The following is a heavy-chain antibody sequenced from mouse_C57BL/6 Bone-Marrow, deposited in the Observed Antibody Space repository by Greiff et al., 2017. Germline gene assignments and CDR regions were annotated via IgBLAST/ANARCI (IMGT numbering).Heavy chain of an antibody. V-gene: IGHV14-4*01. CDR2: IDPKNGDT. D-gene: IGHD1-1*01. CDR3: TTSTLVAHWYFDV. CDR1: GFNITDDY. J-gene: IGHJ1*03. Sequence: VQLQQSGAELVRPGASVKLSCTASGFNITDDYMHWVKQRPEQGLEWIGWIDPKNGDTEYASKFQGKAPITADTSSNTAYLQLSSLSSEDSAVYYCTTSTLVAHWYFDVWGTGTTVTVSS.